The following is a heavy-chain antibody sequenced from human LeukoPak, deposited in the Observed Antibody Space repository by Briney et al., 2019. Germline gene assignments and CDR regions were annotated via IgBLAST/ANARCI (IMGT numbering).Heavy chain of an antibody. CDR3: ARHGENTAMGTDY. Sequence: GESLKISCKASGYTFTSYYMHWVRQAPGQGLEWMGIINPSGGSTSYAQKFQGRDTMTRDTSTSTVYMELSSLRSEDTAVYYCARHGENTAMGTDYRGQGTLVTVSS. V-gene: IGHV1-46*01. CDR1: GYTFTSYY. D-gene: IGHD5-18*01. J-gene: IGHJ4*02. CDR2: INPSGGST.